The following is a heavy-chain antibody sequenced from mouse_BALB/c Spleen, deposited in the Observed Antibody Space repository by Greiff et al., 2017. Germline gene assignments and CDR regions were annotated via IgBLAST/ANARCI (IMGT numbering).Heavy chain of an antibody. CDR2: INPYNDGT. J-gene: IGHJ3*01. CDR1: GYTFTSYV. CDR3: ARSLDYDGGWFAY. V-gene: IGHV1-14*01. Sequence: VQLQQSGPELVKPGASVKMSCKASGYTFTSYVMHWVKQKPGQGLEWIGYINPYNDGTKYNEKFKGKATLTSDKSSSTAYMELSSLTSEDSAVYYCARSLDYDGGWFAYWGQGTLVTVSA. D-gene: IGHD2-4*01.